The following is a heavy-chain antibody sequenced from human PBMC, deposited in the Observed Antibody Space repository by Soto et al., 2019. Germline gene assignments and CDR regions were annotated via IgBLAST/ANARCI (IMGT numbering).Heavy chain of an antibody. CDR3: ARAPTNYDILTGYYRPDYYYGMDV. J-gene: IGHJ6*02. V-gene: IGHV4-30-2*01. Sequence: ASETLSLTCAVSGGSISSGGYSWSWIRQPPGKGLEWIGYIYHSGSTYYNPSLKSRVTISVDRSKNQFSLKLSSVTAADTAVYYCARAPTNYDILTGYYRPDYYYGMDVWGQGTTVTVSS. D-gene: IGHD3-9*01. CDR2: IYHSGST. CDR1: GGSISSGGYS.